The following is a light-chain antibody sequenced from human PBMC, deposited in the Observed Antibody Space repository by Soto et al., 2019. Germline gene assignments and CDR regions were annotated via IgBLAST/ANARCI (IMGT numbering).Light chain of an antibody. V-gene: IGKV4-1*01. CDR3: QHYYSTPPT. Sequence: DIVMTQSPDSLAVSLGERATINCKSSQSVLYKSNNMNYLAWYQQKPGQPPKLLIYWASTRESGVPDRFSGSGSGADFTLTISSLQAEDVATYYCQHYYSTPPTFGGGTKVEIK. CDR1: QSVLYKSNNMNY. CDR2: WAS. J-gene: IGKJ4*01.